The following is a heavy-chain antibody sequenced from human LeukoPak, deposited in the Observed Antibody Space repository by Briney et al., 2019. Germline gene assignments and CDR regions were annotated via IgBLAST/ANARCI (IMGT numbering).Heavy chain of an antibody. D-gene: IGHD3-22*01. CDR3: AREYYYDSSGYYSHWFDP. CDR1: GYTFTSYG. J-gene: IGHJ5*02. Sequence: ASVKVSCTASGYTFTSYGISWVRQAPGQGLEWMGWISAYNGNTNYAQKLQGRVTMTTDTSTSTAYMELRSLRSDDTAVYYCAREYYYDSSGYYSHWFDPWGQGTLVTVSS. CDR2: ISAYNGNT. V-gene: IGHV1-18*01.